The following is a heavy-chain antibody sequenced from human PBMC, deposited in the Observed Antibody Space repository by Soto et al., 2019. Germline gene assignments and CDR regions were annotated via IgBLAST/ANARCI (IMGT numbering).Heavy chain of an antibody. D-gene: IGHD3-22*01. CDR2: IYYSGGS. V-gene: IGHV4-61*01. Sequence: QVELQESGPGLVKPSETLSLPCSVSGGSVGYGSYYWSWIRQPPGKGLEWIGNIYYSGGSNSNPSQKSRVTISSDRSKSQFSLSLSSVTAADTAVYYCAREVYYYDSRGYYYFDYWGPGTLVSVSS. CDR1: GGSVGYGSYY. CDR3: AREVYYYDSRGYYYFDY. J-gene: IGHJ4*02.